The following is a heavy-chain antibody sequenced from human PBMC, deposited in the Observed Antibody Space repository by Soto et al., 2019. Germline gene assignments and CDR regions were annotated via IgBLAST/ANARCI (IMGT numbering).Heavy chain of an antibody. CDR2: ISWNSGSI. V-gene: IGHV3-9*01. J-gene: IGHJ4*02. Sequence: GGSLRLSCAASGFTFDDYAMHWVRQAPGKGLEWVSGISWNSGSIGYADSVKGRFTISRDNAKNSLYLQMNSLRAEDTALYYCAKDKRIAVAGSAFDYWGQGTLVTVSS. CDR3: AKDKRIAVAGSAFDY. D-gene: IGHD6-19*01. CDR1: GFTFDDYA.